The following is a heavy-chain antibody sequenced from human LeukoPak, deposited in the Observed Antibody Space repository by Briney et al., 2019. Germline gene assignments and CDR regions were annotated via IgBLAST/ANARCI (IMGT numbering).Heavy chain of an antibody. CDR3: ARDTEYCSSTSCYGWFDP. CDR2: IYYSGST. Sequence: SETLSLTCTVSGGSISSGDYYWSWIRRPPGKGLEWIGYIYYSGSTYYNPSLKSRVTISVDTSKNQFSLKLSSVTAADTAVYYCARDTEYCSSTSCYGWFDPWGQGTLVTVSS. CDR1: GGSISSGDYY. J-gene: IGHJ5*02. D-gene: IGHD2-2*01. V-gene: IGHV4-30-4*01.